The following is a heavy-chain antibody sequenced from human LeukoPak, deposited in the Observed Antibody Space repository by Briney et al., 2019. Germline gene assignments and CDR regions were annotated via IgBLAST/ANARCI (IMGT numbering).Heavy chain of an antibody. CDR3: AILTRDGYNWRGFDY. CDR1: GFTFSTYW. J-gene: IGHJ4*02. CDR2: IKQDGSEK. V-gene: IGHV3-7*03. D-gene: IGHD5-24*01. Sequence: GGSLRLSCAASGFTFSTYWMSWVRQAPGKGLEWVANIKQDGSEKYYVDSVKGRFTISRDNAKNSLYLQMNSLRAEDTAVYYCAILTRDGYNWRGFDYWGQGTLVTVSS.